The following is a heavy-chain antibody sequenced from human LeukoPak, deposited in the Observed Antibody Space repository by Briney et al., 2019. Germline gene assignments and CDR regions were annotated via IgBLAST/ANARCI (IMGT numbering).Heavy chain of an antibody. V-gene: IGHV3-66*01. D-gene: IGHD3-10*01. CDR2: IYSGGST. CDR3: AMFILWCGGSGGFDY. CDR1: GFTVSSNY. Sequence: GGSLRLSCAASGFTVSSNYMSWVRQAPGKGLEWVSVIYSGGSTYYAASVKGGFTISRDNSENTLYLQMNNLRAEDTAVYYCAMFILWCGGSGGFDYWGQGTLVTVSS. J-gene: IGHJ4*02.